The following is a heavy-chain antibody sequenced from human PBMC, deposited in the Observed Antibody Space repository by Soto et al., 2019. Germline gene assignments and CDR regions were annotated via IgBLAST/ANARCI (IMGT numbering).Heavy chain of an antibody. D-gene: IGHD6-13*01. CDR3: ARGAQGGYYVDV. Sequence: EVQLVESGGGSVQPGESLRLSCAVSGFPLSSYWIHWVRQAPGKGLVWVSRVKYDGTITNYADSLRGRLSISRDNAKNTVYLQMNSLRVEDTAVYYCARGAQGGYYVDVWAKGPRSPSP. CDR2: VKYDGTIT. V-gene: IGHV3-74*01. J-gene: IGHJ6*03. CDR1: GFPLSSYW.